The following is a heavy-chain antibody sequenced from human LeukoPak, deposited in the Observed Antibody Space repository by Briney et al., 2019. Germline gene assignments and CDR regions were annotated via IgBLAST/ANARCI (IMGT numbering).Heavy chain of an antibody. CDR3: ARGSLKAARDAFDI. J-gene: IGHJ3*02. CDR1: DYTFTSYG. V-gene: IGHV1-18*01. D-gene: IGHD6-6*01. Sequence: ASVKVSCKASDYTFTSYGISWVRQAPGQGLEWMGWISAYNGNTNYAQKLQGRVTMTTDTSTSTAYMELRSLRSDDTAVYYCARGSLKAARDAFDIWGQGTMVTVSS. CDR2: ISAYNGNT.